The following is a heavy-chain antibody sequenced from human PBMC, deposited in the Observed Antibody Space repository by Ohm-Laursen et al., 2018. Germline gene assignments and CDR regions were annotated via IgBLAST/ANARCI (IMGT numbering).Heavy chain of an antibody. D-gene: IGHD3-22*01. Sequence: SQTLSLTCTVSGGSISTYYWSWIRRPPGKGLEWIGYVYYSGSTNYNPSLKSRVTMSVDTSKNQFSLKLSSVTAADTAVYYCARGLHMIPWGQGTLVTVSS. CDR1: GGSISTYY. CDR3: ARGLHMIP. V-gene: IGHV4-59*12. CDR2: VYYSGST. J-gene: IGHJ4*02.